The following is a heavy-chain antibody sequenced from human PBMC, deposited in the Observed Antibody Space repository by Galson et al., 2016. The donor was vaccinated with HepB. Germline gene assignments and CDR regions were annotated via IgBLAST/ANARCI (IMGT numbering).Heavy chain of an antibody. CDR2: IYYSGST. D-gene: IGHD3-16*01. Sequence: SETLSLTCTVSGGSISSYYWSWIRQPPGKGLEWIGYIYYSGSTNYNPSLKSRVTISVDTSKNQFSLKLSSVTAADTAVYYCARGRDYVWGEVGLDYWGQGTLVTVSS. CDR3: ARGRDYVWGEVGLDY. J-gene: IGHJ4*02. V-gene: IGHV4-59*01. CDR1: GGSISSYY.